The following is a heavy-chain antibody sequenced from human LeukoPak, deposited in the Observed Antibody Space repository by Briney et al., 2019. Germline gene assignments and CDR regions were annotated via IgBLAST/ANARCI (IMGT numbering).Heavy chain of an antibody. D-gene: IGHD1-7*01. CDR1: GFTFDDFA. Sequence: GRSLRLSCAASGFTFDDFAMHWVRQAPGKGLEWVSGISWNSGSIGYADSVKGRFTISRDNAKNSLYLQMNSLRAEDTAVYYCARGTRGTNAFDIWGQGTMVTVSS. J-gene: IGHJ3*02. CDR2: ISWNSGSI. CDR3: ARGTRGTNAFDI. V-gene: IGHV3-9*01.